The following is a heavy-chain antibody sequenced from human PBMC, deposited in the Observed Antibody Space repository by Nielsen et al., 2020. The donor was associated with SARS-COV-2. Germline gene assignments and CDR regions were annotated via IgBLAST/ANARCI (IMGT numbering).Heavy chain of an antibody. J-gene: IGHJ6*03. Sequence: ASVKVSCKASGYTFTSYYMHWVRQAPGQGLEWMGIINPSGGSTSYAQKFQGRVTMTRDTSTSTVYMELSSLRSEDTAVYYCAREGDQHGVWFGESYYYMDVWGKGTTVTVSS. CDR3: AREGDQHGVWFGESYYYMDV. CDR1: GYTFTSYY. CDR2: INPSGGST. D-gene: IGHD3-10*01. V-gene: IGHV1-46*01.